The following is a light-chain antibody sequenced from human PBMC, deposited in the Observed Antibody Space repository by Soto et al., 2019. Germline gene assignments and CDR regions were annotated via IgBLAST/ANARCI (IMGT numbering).Light chain of an antibody. CDR3: SSYTRTNTLV. Sequence: QSALIQPVFVSGSPGQSITISCTGSSSDVGGYNFVSWYQQHPGKAPKLMIYDVTNRPSGVSNRFSASKSGDTASLTISGLQAEDEADYYCSSYTRTNTLVFGGGTKLTVL. CDR1: SSDVGGYNF. J-gene: IGLJ3*02. CDR2: DVT. V-gene: IGLV2-14*01.